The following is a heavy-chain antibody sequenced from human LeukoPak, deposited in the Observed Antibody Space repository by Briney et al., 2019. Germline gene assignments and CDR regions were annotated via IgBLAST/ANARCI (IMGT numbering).Heavy chain of an antibody. J-gene: IGHJ6*02. D-gene: IGHD3-10*01. CDR2: IYPGDSDT. CDR3: ARLWFGELLIDDGMDV. CDR1: GYSFTSYW. Sequence: GESLKISCKGSGYSFTSYWIGWVRQMPGKGLEWMGIIYPGDSDTRYSPSFQGQVTISADKSISTAYLQWSSLKASDTAMYYCARLWFGELLIDDGMDVWGQGTTVTVSS. V-gene: IGHV5-51*01.